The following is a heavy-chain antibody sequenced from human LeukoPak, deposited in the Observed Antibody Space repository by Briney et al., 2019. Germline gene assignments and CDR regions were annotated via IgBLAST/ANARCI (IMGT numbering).Heavy chain of an antibody. CDR2: VTNNGDTT. J-gene: IGHJ3*02. D-gene: IGHD3-10*01. Sequence: GGSLRLSCAASGFTFSNYAMNWIRQAPGKGLEWVSAVTNNGDTTYYADSVKGRFTISRDNSRNTLSLQMNSLRAEDTALYYCARGWELSIWGQGTMVTVSS. CDR3: ARGWELSI. CDR1: GFTFSNYA. V-gene: IGHV3-23*01.